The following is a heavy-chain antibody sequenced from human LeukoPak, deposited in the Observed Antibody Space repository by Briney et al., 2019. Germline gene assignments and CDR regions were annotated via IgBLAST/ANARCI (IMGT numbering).Heavy chain of an antibody. CDR2: ISWDGGTT. V-gene: IGHV3-43*01. CDR3: ARGGYSTSSPPDY. CDR1: GFTFGDYT. Sequence: GGSLRLSCAASGFTFGDYTMHWVRQAPGKSLEWVTLISWDGGTTFYADSVKGRFTISRDNSKNSLFLQLDSLRTDDTAFYYCARGGYSTSSPPDYWGQGTLVTVSS. D-gene: IGHD6-6*01. J-gene: IGHJ4*02.